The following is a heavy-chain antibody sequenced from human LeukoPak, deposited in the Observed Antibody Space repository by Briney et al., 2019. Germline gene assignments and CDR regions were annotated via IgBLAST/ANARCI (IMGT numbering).Heavy chain of an antibody. D-gene: IGHD2-21*02. CDR1: GFTFSSYW. Sequence: GGSLRLSCAASGFTFSSYWMTWVRQAPGKGLEWVSGISYNSDTIAYADSVKGRFTISRDNAKNSLYLQMNSLRAEDAALYYCAKDYCGGDCYSGWYFDLWGRGTLVTVSS. CDR2: ISYNSDTI. V-gene: IGHV3-9*01. CDR3: AKDYCGGDCYSGWYFDL. J-gene: IGHJ2*01.